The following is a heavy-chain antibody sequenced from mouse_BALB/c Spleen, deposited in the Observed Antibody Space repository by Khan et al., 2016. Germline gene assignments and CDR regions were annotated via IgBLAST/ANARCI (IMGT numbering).Heavy chain of an antibody. CDR1: GFNIKDYY. D-gene: IGHD2-14*01. CDR3: NGRYDGYAMDY. J-gene: IGHJ4*01. V-gene: IGHV14-4*02. CDR2: IDPENGDT. Sequence: EVQLQESGAELVRSGASVKLSCTASGFNIKDYYMHWVKQRPEQGLEWIGWIDPENGDTEYAPKFQGKATMTADTSSNTAYLQLSSLTSEDTAVYYCNGRYDGYAMDYWGQGTSVTVSS.